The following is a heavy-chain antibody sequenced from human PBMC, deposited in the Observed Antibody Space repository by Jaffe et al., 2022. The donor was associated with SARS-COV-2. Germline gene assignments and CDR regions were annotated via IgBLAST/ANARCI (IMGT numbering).Heavy chain of an antibody. CDR2: INAGNGNT. J-gene: IGHJ6*02. CDR3: ARETEPSGGYHYYYYYGMDV. D-gene: IGHD2-15*01. Sequence: QVQLVQSGAEVKKPGASVKVSCKASGYTFTSYAMHWVRQAPGQRLEWMGWINAGNGNTKYSQKFQGRVTITRDTSASTAYMELSSLRSEDTAVYYCARETEPSGGYHYYYYYGMDVWGQGTTVTVSS. V-gene: IGHV1-3*01. CDR1: GYTFTSYA.